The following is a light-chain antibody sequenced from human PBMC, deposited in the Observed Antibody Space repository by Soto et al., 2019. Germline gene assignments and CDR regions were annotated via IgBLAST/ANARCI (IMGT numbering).Light chain of an antibody. J-gene: IGKJ1*01. V-gene: IGKV2-30*01. CDR3: MQVTHWPPRT. Sequence: DVVMTQSPLSLPVTLGQPASISCRSSQSLMSSDGNIYLNWFQLRTAQSPRRPIYKFPNPDSGVPDRFSGSGSDTYFTLQISRVEAEDVGVYYCMQVTHWPPRTFGQGNKVEVK. CDR1: QSLMSSDGNIY. CDR2: KFP.